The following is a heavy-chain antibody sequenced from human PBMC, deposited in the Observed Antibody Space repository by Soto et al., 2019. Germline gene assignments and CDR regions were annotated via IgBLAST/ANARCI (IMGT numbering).Heavy chain of an antibody. CDR2: ITPSGDNT. CDR3: AKSGSHSYFDY. V-gene: IGHV3-23*01. D-gene: IGHD1-26*01. J-gene: IGHJ4*02. CDR1: GFTFSIYA. Sequence: PGGSLGLAXAASGFTFSIYAINWVRQAPGKGLEWVSAITPSGDNTYYADSVKGRFTISRDNSRNTLYLQMTSLRADATAVYYCAKSGSHSYFDYWGQGTLVTVSS.